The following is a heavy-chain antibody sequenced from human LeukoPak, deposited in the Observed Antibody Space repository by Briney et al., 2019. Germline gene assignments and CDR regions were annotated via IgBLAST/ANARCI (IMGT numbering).Heavy chain of an antibody. D-gene: IGHD4-23*01. CDR2: IYYSGST. CDR1: GGSISSYY. Sequence: PSETLSLTCTVSGGSISSYYWSWIRQPPGKGLEWIGYIYYSGSTNYNPSLKSRVTISVDTSKNQFSLKLSSVTAADTAVYYCARAKIDYGGNFFDYWGQGTLVTVSS. V-gene: IGHV4-59*08. J-gene: IGHJ4*02. CDR3: ARAKIDYGGNFFDY.